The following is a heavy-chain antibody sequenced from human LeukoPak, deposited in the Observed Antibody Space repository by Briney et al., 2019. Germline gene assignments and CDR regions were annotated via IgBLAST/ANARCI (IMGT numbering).Heavy chain of an antibody. CDR2: IYYSGST. CDR3: ARGINYGGNALDY. Sequence: SETLSLTCTVSGGSISSYYWNWIRQPPGKGLEWIGYIYYSGSTNYNPSLKSRVTISVDTSKNQFSLKLSSVTAADTAVYYCARGINYGGNALDYWGQGTLVTVSS. J-gene: IGHJ4*02. D-gene: IGHD4-23*01. CDR1: GGSISSYY. V-gene: IGHV4-59*01.